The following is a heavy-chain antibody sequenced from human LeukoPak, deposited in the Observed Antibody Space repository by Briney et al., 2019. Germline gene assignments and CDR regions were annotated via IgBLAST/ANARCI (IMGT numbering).Heavy chain of an antibody. CDR1: GASISSSTYY. D-gene: IGHD3-22*01. J-gene: IGHJ3*02. Sequence: SETLSLTCSVSGASISSSTYYWGWIRQPPGKGLEWIGNIYYSGSTYYNPSLKSRVTISVDTSKNQFSLKLSSVTAADTAVYYCARGTTMIVEGASDAFDIWGQGTMVTVSS. CDR2: IYYSGST. V-gene: IGHV4-39*07. CDR3: ARGTTMIVEGASDAFDI.